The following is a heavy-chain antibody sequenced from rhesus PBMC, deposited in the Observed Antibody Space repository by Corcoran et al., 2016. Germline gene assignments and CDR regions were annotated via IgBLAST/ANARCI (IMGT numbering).Heavy chain of an antibody. CDR2: VYGSGGST. V-gene: IGHV4-160*01. CDR1: GGSLRGYY. J-gene: IGHJ6*01. D-gene: IGHD5-36*01. CDR3: AIYIGYGFGLDS. Sequence: QVQLQESGPGLVQPSETLSLTCAVSGGSLRGYYWNWIRQSPGKGLEWIGRVYGSGGSTDYNPSLKSRVTISTDASEIQFSLKLNSVTAADTAIYYCAIYIGYGFGLDSWGQGVAVTVSS.